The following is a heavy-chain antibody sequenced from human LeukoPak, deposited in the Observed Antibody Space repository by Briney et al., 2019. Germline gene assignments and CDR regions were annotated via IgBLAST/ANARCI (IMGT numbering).Heavy chain of an antibody. Sequence: PGRSLRLSCAASGFTFDDYAMHWVRQAPGKGLEWVSGISWNSGSIGYADSVEGRFTISRDNAKNSLYLQMNSLRAEDTALYYCAKDNSIVDTAMVSYFDYWGQGTLVTVSS. CDR1: GFTFDDYA. D-gene: IGHD5-18*01. J-gene: IGHJ4*02. CDR3: AKDNSIVDTAMVSYFDY. V-gene: IGHV3-9*01. CDR2: ISWNSGSI.